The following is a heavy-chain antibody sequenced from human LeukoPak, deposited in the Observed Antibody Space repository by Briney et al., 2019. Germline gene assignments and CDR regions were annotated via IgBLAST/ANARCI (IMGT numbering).Heavy chain of an antibody. CDR3: AKGGPEPYYYFYGMDV. D-gene: IGHD1-14*01. V-gene: IGHV3-23*01. CDR1: GFTFRSYA. J-gene: IGHJ6*02. CDR2: ICGSGGST. Sequence: PGGSLRLSCAASGFTFRSYAMRWVRQAPGKGLEWVSAICGSGGSTYYADSVKGRFTISRDTSKNTLYLQMNSLRAEDTAVYYCAKGGPEPYYYFYGMDVWGQGTTVTVSS.